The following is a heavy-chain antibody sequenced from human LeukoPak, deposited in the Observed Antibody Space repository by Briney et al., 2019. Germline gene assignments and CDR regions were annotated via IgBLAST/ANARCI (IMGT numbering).Heavy chain of an antibody. J-gene: IGHJ4*02. Sequence: SETLSLTCTVSGGSISGSYWSWIRQPPGKGLEWIAYMYNSGSTNYNPSLKSRVTISIDASKNQFSLKLSSLTAADTAIYYCARGIESYGDYGYWGQGILVTVSS. V-gene: IGHV4-59*01. D-gene: IGHD4-17*01. CDR1: GGSISGSY. CDR3: ARGIESYGDYGY. CDR2: MYNSGST.